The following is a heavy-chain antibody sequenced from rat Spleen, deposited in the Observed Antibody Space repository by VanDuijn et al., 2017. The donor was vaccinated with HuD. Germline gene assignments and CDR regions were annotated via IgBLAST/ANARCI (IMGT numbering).Heavy chain of an antibody. CDR2: IWGNGNT. CDR1: GFSLSSYG. Sequence: QVQLKESGPGLVQPSQTLSLTCTVSGFSLSSYGVIWVRHPPGKGLEWMGVIWGNGNTNYNSALKSRLSISRDTSKIQVFLKMNNLQTEDTAMYFCARHYSSYGVMDAWGQGASVTVSS. CDR3: ARHYSSYGVMDA. V-gene: IGHV2S61*01. D-gene: IGHD1-2*01. J-gene: IGHJ4*01.